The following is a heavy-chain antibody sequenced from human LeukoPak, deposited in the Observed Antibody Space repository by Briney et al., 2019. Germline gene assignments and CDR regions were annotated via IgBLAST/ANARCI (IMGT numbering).Heavy chain of an antibody. CDR2: FDPEDGET. V-gene: IGHV1-24*01. J-gene: IGHJ4*02. D-gene: IGHD3-10*01. CDR1: GYTLTELS. CDR3: ATDIWFGELLIDY. Sequence: ASVKVSCKVSGYTLTELSMHWVRQVPGKGLEWMGGFDPEDGETIYAQKFQGRVTMTEDTSTDTAYMELSSLRSEDTAVYYCATDIWFGELLIDYWGQGTLVTVSS.